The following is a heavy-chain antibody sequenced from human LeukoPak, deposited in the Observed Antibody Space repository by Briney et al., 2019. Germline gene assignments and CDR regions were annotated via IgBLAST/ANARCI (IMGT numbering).Heavy chain of an antibody. J-gene: IGHJ4*02. V-gene: IGHV1-24*01. CDR1: GYTLTELS. CDR2: FDPEDGET. Sequence: ASVKVSCKVSGYTLTELSMHWVRQAPGKGLEWMGGFDPEDGETIYAQKFQGRVTMTEDTSTDTAYMELSSLRSEDTAVYYCATDPRDSGNSDYWGRGTLVTVSS. D-gene: IGHD5-12*01. CDR3: ATDPRDSGNSDY.